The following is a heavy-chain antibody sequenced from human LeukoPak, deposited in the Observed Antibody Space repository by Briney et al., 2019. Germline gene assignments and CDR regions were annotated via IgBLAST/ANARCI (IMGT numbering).Heavy chain of an antibody. CDR1: GGSISSYY. D-gene: IGHD5-18*01. J-gene: IGHJ4*02. V-gene: IGHV4-4*07. Sequence: SETLSLTCTVSGGSISSYYWSWIRQPAGKGLEWIGRIYTSGSTNYNPSLKSRVTISVDTSKNQFSLKLSSVTAADTAVYYCARGRGYSQIWGKYYFDYWGQGTLVTVSS. CDR2: IYTSGST. CDR3: ARGRGYSQIWGKYYFDY.